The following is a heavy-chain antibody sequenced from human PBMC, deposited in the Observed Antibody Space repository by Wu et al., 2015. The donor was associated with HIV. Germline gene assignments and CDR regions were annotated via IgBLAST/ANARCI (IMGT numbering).Heavy chain of an antibody. CDR3: ARGEDYYDSSGYYPSFDY. D-gene: IGHD3-22*01. V-gene: IGHV1-69*12. J-gene: IGHJ4*02. Sequence: QVQLVQSGAEVKKPGSSVKVSCKASGGTFSSYAISWVRQAPGQGLEWMGGIIPIFGTANYAQKFQGRVTITADESTSTAYMELSSLRSEDTAVYYCARGEDYYDSSGYYPSFDYWGQGTLVTVSS. CDR1: GGTFSSYA. CDR2: IIPIFGTA.